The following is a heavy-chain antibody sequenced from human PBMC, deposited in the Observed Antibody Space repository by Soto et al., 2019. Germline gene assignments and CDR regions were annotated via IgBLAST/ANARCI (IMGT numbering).Heavy chain of an antibody. CDR3: ADSSGWLFDS. D-gene: IGHD6-19*01. CDR2: VYWNDDR. Sequence: QITLKESGPTLVKPTQTLTLTCAFSGFTLTDNCVGVGWIRQPPGKALEWLAFVYWNDDRLYSPSLKNRLTISKDTSKNQVVLTRTNMDPVDTATYYCADSSGWLFDSWGQGTLVTVSS. V-gene: IGHV2-5*01. CDR1: GFTLTDNCVG. J-gene: IGHJ4*02.